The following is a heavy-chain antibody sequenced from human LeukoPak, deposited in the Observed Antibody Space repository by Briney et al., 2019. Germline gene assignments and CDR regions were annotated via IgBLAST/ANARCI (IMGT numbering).Heavy chain of an antibody. CDR3: AEAGGANTGFDY. D-gene: IGHD1-14*01. J-gene: IGHJ4*02. CDR1: GGSIINYY. Sequence: SETLSLTCTVSGGSIINYYWNWIRQPPGKGLEWIGYIYYNGNTYYNPSLKSRVTISVDTSKNQFSLKLTSVTAADTAVYYCAEAGGANTGFDYRGQGTLVTVSS. V-gene: IGHV4-59*08. CDR2: IYYNGNT.